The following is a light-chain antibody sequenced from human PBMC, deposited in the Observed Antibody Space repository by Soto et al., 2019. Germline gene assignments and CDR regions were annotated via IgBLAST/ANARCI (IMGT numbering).Light chain of an antibody. V-gene: IGLV2-14*01. J-gene: IGLJ1*01. CDR3: VSYTDTDTLV. Sequence: QSALTQPASVSGSRGQSIIISCVGRNTDVGQDKSVSWYQQGPGKAPKLLIFEVTNRPSGVSNRFSGSRSGNTASLTISGLQPDDAGDYFCVSYTDTDTLVFGTGTKVTVL. CDR2: EVT. CDR1: NTDVGQDKS.